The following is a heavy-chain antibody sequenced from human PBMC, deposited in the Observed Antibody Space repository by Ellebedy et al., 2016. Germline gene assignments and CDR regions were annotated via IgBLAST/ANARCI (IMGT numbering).Heavy chain of an antibody. CDR2: IRSKTDGGTA. V-gene: IGHV3-15*01. J-gene: IGHJ3*02. CDR3: TTDGGYCNGGSCYVWADAFDI. CDR1: GFSFTYAW. D-gene: IGHD2-15*01. Sequence: GGSLRLXXAASGFSFTYAWMNWVRQAPGKGLEWVGRIRSKTDGGTADYGAPVKGRFTISRDDSKSTLFLQMNSLKTEDTAVYYCTTDGGYCNGGSCYVWADAFDIWGPGTLVTVSS.